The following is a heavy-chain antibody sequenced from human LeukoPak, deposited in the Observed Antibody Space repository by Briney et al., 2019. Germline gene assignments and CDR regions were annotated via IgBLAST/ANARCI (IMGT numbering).Heavy chain of an antibody. CDR1: GYTFTIYY. Sequence: ASVKVSFKASGYTFTIYYMHWVRQAPGQGLEWMGIINHSGGSTSYAQKFQGRVTMTRDMSTSTVYMELSSLRSEDTAVYYCAKGSGYEAQYYYYYMDVWGKGTTVTISS. D-gene: IGHD5-12*01. J-gene: IGHJ6*03. CDR3: AKGSGYEAQYYYYYMDV. CDR2: INHSGGST. V-gene: IGHV1-46*01.